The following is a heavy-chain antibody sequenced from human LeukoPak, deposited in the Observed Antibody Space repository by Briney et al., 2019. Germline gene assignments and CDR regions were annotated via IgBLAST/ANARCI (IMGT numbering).Heavy chain of an antibody. CDR3: ARKAPRDYYYYGMDV. J-gene: IGHJ6*02. V-gene: IGHV4-59*12. CDR2: IYYSGST. Sequence: SETLSLTCTVSGGSISSYFWSWIRQPPGKGLEWVGYIYYSGSTNYNPSLRSRVTISVDTSKNQFPLKLSSVTAADTAVYYCARKAPRDYYYYGMDVWGQGTTVTVSS. CDR1: GGSISSYF.